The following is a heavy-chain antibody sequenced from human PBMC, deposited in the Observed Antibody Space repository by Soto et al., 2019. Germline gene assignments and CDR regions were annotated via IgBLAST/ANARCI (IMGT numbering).Heavy chain of an antibody. V-gene: IGHV3-23*01. CDR1: GFTFSNYA. D-gene: IGHD3-10*01. CDR2: LGDVGGST. Sequence: EVQLLESGGGLVQPGGSLRLSCAASGFTFSNYAMTWVRQAPGKGLEWVSALGDVGGSTYYADSVKGRFTISRDNSKNTLYLQVDSLRAADTAMYYCAKAAGRGFYLVWYFDLWGRGTLVTVSS. CDR3: AKAAGRGFYLVWYFDL. J-gene: IGHJ2*01.